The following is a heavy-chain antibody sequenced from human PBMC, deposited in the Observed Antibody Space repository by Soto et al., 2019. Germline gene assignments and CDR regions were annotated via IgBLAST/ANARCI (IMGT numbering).Heavy chain of an antibody. CDR2: INHSGST. CDR1: GGSFSGYY. D-gene: IGHD3-10*01. J-gene: IGHJ6*03. Sequence: SETLSLTCAVYGGSFSGYYWSWIRQPPGKGLEWIGEINHSGSTNYNPSLKSRVTISVDTSKNQFSLKLSSVTAADTAVYYCARASLSMVRGVSYNYYRDFLDVCGKGNTVTGS. V-gene: IGHV4-34*01. CDR3: ARASLSMVRGVSYNYYRDFLDV.